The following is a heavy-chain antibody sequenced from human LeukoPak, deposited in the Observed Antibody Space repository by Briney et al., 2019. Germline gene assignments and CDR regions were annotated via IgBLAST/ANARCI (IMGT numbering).Heavy chain of an antibody. CDR3: ARDPLPFFTGYYFDY. Sequence: GRSLRLSCAASGFTFSSYAMHWVRQAPGKGLEWVAVISYDGSNKYYADSVKGRFTISRDNSKNTLYLQMNSLRAEDTAVYYCARDPLPFFTGYYFDYWGQGTLVTVSS. CDR1: GFTFSSYA. V-gene: IGHV3-30*04. D-gene: IGHD2/OR15-2a*01. J-gene: IGHJ4*02. CDR2: ISYDGSNK.